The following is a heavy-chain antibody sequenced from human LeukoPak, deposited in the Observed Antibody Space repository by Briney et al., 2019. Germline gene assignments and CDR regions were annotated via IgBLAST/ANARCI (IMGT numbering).Heavy chain of an antibody. Sequence: PGGSLRLSCAASGFTFSSYAMTWVRQAPGKGLEWVSSISDSGGRTYHADSVRGRFTISRDNSKNTLFVQMNSLRAEDTAVYYCAKAYYGSGSYGWFDYWGQGTLVTVSS. CDR3: AKAYYGSGSYGWFDY. CDR2: ISDSGGRT. V-gene: IGHV3-23*01. D-gene: IGHD3-10*01. CDR1: GFTFSSYA. J-gene: IGHJ4*02.